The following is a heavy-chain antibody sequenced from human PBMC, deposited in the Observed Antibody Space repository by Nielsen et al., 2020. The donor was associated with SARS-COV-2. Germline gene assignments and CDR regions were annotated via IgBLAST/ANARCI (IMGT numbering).Heavy chain of an antibody. CDR1: GFTFSSYA. Sequence: GESLKISCAASGFTFSSYAMHWVRQAPGKGLEWVAVISYDGSNKYYADSVKGRFTISRDNSKNTLYLQMNSLRAEDTAVYYCARDSRVAYYPFNWFDPWGQGTLVTVSS. CDR2: ISYDGSNK. V-gene: IGHV3-30*04. J-gene: IGHJ5*02. D-gene: IGHD3-22*01. CDR3: ARDSRVAYYPFNWFDP.